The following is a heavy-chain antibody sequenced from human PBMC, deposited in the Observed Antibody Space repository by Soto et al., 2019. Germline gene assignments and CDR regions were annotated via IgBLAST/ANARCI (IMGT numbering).Heavy chain of an antibody. CDR1: GFTFSSYA. V-gene: IGHV3-23*01. CDR3: AKALYSRSSAPNS. CDR2: ISGSGGST. J-gene: IGHJ4*02. Sequence: GGSLSLSCAASGFTFSSYAMSWVRQAPGKGLEWVSAISGSGGSTYYAASVKGRFPIYRDNYKNKPYLQMNSLRAEETAVYYYAKALYSRSSAPNSWGQGTLVTVSS. D-gene: IGHD6-6*01.